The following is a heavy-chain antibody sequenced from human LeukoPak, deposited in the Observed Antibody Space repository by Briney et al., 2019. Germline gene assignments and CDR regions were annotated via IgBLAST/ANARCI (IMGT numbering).Heavy chain of an antibody. V-gene: IGHV3-23*01. Sequence: AISGSGGSTYYADSVKGRFTISRDNSKNTLYLQMNSLRAEDTAVYYCAKDYYASGTYRHFDYWGQGTLVTVSS. CDR3: AKDYYASGTYRHFDY. CDR2: ISGSGGST. D-gene: IGHD3-10*01. J-gene: IGHJ4*02.